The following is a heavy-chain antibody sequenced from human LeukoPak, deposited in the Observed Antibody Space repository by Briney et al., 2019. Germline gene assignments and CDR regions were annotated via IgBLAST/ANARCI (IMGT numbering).Heavy chain of an antibody. CDR3: ATSLGPLTEY. Sequence: PGGSLRLSCAASGFAFSSNWMHWVRQTPGKGLVWVSRINSGGSGTSYAASVEGRFTISRDNVKNTLYLQMDSLRAEDTAVYHCATSLGPLTEYWGQGTLVTVSS. V-gene: IGHV3-74*01. D-gene: IGHD7-27*01. CDR1: GFAFSSNW. J-gene: IGHJ4*02. CDR2: INSGGSGT.